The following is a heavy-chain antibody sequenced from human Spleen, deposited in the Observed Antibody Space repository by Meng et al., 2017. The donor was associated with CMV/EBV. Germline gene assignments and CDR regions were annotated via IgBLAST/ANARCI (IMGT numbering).Heavy chain of an antibody. V-gene: IGHV1-2*02. Sequence: PVKVSCKASGYTFTGDYMHWVRQAPGQGLEWMGWINPNSGGTNYAQRFQGRVTMTRDTSISTAYMELSRLRSDDTAVYYCARQSNWGAADRRFDYWGQGALVTVSS. CDR1: GYTFTGDY. CDR2: INPNSGGT. J-gene: IGHJ4*02. CDR3: ARQSNWGAADRRFDY. D-gene: IGHD7-27*01.